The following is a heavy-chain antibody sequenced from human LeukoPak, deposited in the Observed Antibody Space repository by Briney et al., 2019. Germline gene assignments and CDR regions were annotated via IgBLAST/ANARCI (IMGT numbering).Heavy chain of an antibody. CDR2: IIPIFGTA. CDR1: GGTFSSYA. CDR3: AGATSIAAPGYFDY. V-gene: IGHV1-69*05. J-gene: IGHJ4*02. Sequence: SVKVSCKASGGTFSSYAISWVRQAPGQGLEWMGGIIPIFGTANYAQKFQGRVTITTDESTSTAYKELSSLRSEDTAVYYCAGATSIAAPGYFDYWGQGTLVTVSS. D-gene: IGHD6-6*01.